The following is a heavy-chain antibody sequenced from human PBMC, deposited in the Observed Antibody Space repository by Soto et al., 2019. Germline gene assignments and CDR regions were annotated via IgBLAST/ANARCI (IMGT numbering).Heavy chain of an antibody. CDR2: ISSSSSTI. Sequence: EVQLVESGGGLVQPGGSLRLSCAASGFTFSTYNMNWVRQAPGKGLEWGSYISSSSSTIYYADSVKGRFTISRDNAKNSLYLQMNSLRDEDTAVYYCARDLGDPFRLGYWGQGTLVTVSS. CDR1: GFTFSTYN. J-gene: IGHJ4*02. CDR3: ARDLGDPFRLGY. D-gene: IGHD3-16*01. V-gene: IGHV3-48*02.